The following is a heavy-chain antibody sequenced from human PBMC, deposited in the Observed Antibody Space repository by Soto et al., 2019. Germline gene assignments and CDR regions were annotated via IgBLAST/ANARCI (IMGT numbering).Heavy chain of an antibody. CDR2: VNRAGGST. Sequence: GGCLRLSCEAFGFPVDDYGMSWVRQAPGKGLEWVSGVNRAGGSTGYADSVKGRFTISRDNAKNSLYLQMNSLRAEDTAFYYCARAPGFYGDFLDYWGQGTLVTASS. J-gene: IGHJ4*02. CDR1: GFPVDDYG. CDR3: ARAPGFYGDFLDY. V-gene: IGHV3-20*04. D-gene: IGHD4-17*01.